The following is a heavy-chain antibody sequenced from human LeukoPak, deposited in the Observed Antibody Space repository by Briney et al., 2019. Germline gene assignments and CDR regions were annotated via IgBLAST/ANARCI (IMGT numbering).Heavy chain of an antibody. Sequence: SQTLSLTCTVSGGSISSGGYYWSWIRQHPGKGLEWIGYNYYSGSTYYNPSLKSRVTISVDTSKNQFSLKLSSVTAADTAVYYCAREIRVTRTSGNWFDPWGQGTLVTVSS. V-gene: IGHV4-31*03. CDR1: GGSISSGGYY. CDR3: AREIRVTRTSGNWFDP. J-gene: IGHJ5*02. CDR2: NYYSGST. D-gene: IGHD2-2*01.